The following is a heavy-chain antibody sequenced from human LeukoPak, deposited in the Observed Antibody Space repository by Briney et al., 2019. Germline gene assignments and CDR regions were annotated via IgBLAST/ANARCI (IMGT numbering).Heavy chain of an antibody. Sequence: GESLKISCKGSGYSFTSYWIGWVRQMPGKGLEWMGIIYPDDSEARYSPSFQGQVTISADKSVTTAYLQWSSLKASDTAIYYCARHTFAFGEYIRHFDHWGQGSLVTVSS. J-gene: IGHJ4*02. CDR1: GYSFTSYW. D-gene: IGHD3-10*01. CDR2: IYPDDSEA. CDR3: ARHTFAFGEYIRHFDH. V-gene: IGHV5-51*01.